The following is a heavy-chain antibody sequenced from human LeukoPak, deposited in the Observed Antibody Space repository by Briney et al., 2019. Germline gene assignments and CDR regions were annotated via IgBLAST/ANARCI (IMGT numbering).Heavy chain of an antibody. CDR3: ARDKPRRIRGSGWYNPRSDAFGI. V-gene: IGHV5-51*01. Sequence: GESLKISCKGSGYSFTSYWIGWVRQMPGKGLEWMGIIYPGDSDTRYSPSFQGQVTISADKSISTAYLQWSSLKASDTAMYYCARDKPRRIRGSGWYNPRSDAFGIWGQGTMVTVSS. J-gene: IGHJ3*02. D-gene: IGHD6-19*01. CDR1: GYSFTSYW. CDR2: IYPGDSDT.